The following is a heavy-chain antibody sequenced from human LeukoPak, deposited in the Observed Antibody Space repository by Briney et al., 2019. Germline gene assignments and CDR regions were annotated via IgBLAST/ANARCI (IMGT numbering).Heavy chain of an antibody. V-gene: IGHV3-7*01. J-gene: IGHJ6*03. CDR2: IKQDGSEK. CDR1: GFTFSRHW. D-gene: IGHD2-15*01. CDR3: AREGEWYCSGGSCYSIFHYYYYMDV. Sequence: HPGGSLRLSCATSGFTFSRHWMTWVRQAPGKGLEWVANIKQDGSEKYYVDSVKGRFTISRDNAKNSLYLQMNSLGAEDTAVYYCAREGEWYCSGGSCYSIFHYYYYMDVWGKGTTVTVSS.